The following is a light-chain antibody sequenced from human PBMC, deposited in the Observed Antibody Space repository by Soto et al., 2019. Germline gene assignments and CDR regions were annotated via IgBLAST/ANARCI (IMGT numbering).Light chain of an antibody. Sequence: EIVLTQSPGTLSLSPGERATLSCRASQSVSSSYLTWHQQKPGQAPRLLIYGASSRATGIPDRFSGSGSGTDFTLTISRLEPEDFAVYYCQHYGTSRTFGRGTKVEIK. V-gene: IGKV3-20*01. J-gene: IGKJ1*01. CDR3: QHYGTSRT. CDR1: QSVSSSY. CDR2: GAS.